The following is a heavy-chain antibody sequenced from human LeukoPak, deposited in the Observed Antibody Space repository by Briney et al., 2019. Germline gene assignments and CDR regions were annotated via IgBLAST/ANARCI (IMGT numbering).Heavy chain of an antibody. CDR2: INSDGSST. V-gene: IGHV3-74*01. J-gene: IGHJ4*02. CDR1: GFTFSSYW. Sequence: PGGSLRLSCAASGFTFSSYWMHWVRQAPGKGLVWVSRINSDGSSTTYADSVKGRFTISRDNAKNTLYLQMSNLRTEDTALYYCAKLCDWNSIDYWGRGTLVTISS. CDR3: AKLCDWNSIDY. D-gene: IGHD1-7*01.